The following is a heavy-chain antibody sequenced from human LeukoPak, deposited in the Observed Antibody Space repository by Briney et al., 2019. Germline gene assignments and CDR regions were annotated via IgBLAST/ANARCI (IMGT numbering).Heavy chain of an antibody. Sequence: LRLSCAASGFTFSSYGMHWVRQAPGKGLEWVAVIWYDGSNKYYADSVKGRFTISRDNSKNTLYLQMNSLRAEDTAVYYCARDYYDSSGYYSEYFQHWGQGTLVTVSS. CDR2: IWYDGSNK. CDR3: ARDYYDSSGYYSEYFQH. V-gene: IGHV3-33*01. D-gene: IGHD3-22*01. CDR1: GFTFSSYG. J-gene: IGHJ1*01.